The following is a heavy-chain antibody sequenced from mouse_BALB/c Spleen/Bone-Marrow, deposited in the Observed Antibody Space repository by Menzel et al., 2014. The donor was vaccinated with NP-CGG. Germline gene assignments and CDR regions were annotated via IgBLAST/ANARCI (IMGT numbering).Heavy chain of an antibody. CDR1: GFNIKDTY. Sequence: EVQLQQSGAELVKPGASVKLSCTASGFNIKDTYMHWVKQRPEQGLEWIGRIDPANGNTKYDPKFQGKATITADTSSNTAYLQISSLTSEDTAVYYCARGYYDYVYAMDYWGQGTSVTVSS. V-gene: IGHV14-3*02. D-gene: IGHD2-4*01. CDR2: IDPANGNT. J-gene: IGHJ4*01. CDR3: ARGYYDYVYAMDY.